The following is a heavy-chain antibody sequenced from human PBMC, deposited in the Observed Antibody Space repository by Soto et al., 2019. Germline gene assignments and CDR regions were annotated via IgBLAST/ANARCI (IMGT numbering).Heavy chain of an antibody. V-gene: IGHV5-10-1*01. Sequence: GESLKISCKGSGYSFTSYWISWVRQMPGKGLEWMGRIDPSDSYTNYSPSFQGHVTISADKSISTAYLQWSSLKASDKAMYYREVDHYYYYYGMDVWGQGTTVTVSS. CDR1: GYSFTSYW. J-gene: IGHJ6*02. CDR3: EVDHYYYYYGMDV. CDR2: IDPSDSYT.